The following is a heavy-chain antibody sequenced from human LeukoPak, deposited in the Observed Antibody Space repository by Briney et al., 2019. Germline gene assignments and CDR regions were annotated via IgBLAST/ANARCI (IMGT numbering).Heavy chain of an antibody. CDR2: IYYSGTT. J-gene: IGHJ4*02. V-gene: IGHV4-59*12. CDR1: GGSISTYY. CDR3: ARVREVGGVDY. D-gene: IGHD3-16*01. Sequence: PSETLSLTCTVSGGSISTYYWSWIRQPPGEGLEWIGSIYYSGTTHSNPSLKSRATISVDTSKNQFSLKLSSVTAADTAVYYCARVREVGGVDYWGQGTLVTVSS.